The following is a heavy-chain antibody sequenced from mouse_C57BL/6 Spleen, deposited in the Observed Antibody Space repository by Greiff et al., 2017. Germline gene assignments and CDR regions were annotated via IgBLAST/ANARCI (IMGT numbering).Heavy chain of an antibody. CDR3: ARGLGSNYAWFAY. CDR1: GFTFSDYG. V-gene: IGHV5-17*01. J-gene: IGHJ3*01. Sequence: EVKLVESGGGLVKPGGSLKLSCAASGFTFSDYGMHWVRQAPEKGLEWVAYISSCSSTIYYADTVKGRFTISRDNAKNTLFLQMTSLRSEDTAMYYCARGLGSNYAWFAYWGQGTLVTVSA. CDR2: ISSCSSTI. D-gene: IGHD2-5*01.